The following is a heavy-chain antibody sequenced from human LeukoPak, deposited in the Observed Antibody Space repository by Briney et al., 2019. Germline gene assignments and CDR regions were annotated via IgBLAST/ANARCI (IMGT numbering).Heavy chain of an antibody. CDR2: ISSSGSAV. D-gene: IGHD2/OR15-2a*01. V-gene: IGHV3-11*04. Sequence: GGSLRLSCSASGFTFSDYYMSWIRQAPGKGLEWVSYISSSGSAVYYADSVRGRFIISRDNAKNSLYLQINSLRAEDTAVYYCTTSLSTLGSFDYWGQGTLVAVSS. CDR3: TTSLSTLGSFDY. CDR1: GFTFSDYY. J-gene: IGHJ4*02.